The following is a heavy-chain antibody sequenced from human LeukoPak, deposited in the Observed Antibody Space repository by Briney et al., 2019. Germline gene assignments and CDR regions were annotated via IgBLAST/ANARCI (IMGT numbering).Heavy chain of an antibody. CDR1: GFTFSSYS. Sequence: GGSLRLSCAASGFTFSSYSMNWVRQAPGKGLEWVSSISSSSSTIYYADSVKGRFTISRDNAKNSLYLQMNSLRAEDTAVYYCARDSITIFGVVIHWGQGTLVTVSS. CDR3: ARDSITIFGVVIH. J-gene: IGHJ4*02. D-gene: IGHD3-3*01. V-gene: IGHV3-48*01. CDR2: ISSSSSTI.